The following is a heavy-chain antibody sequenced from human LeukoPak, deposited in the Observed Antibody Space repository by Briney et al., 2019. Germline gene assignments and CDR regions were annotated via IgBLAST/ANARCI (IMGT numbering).Heavy chain of an antibody. CDR1: GFTFRSRA. D-gene: IGHD3-16*01. CDR3: VKEGRATSYADY. CDR2: VSDGGDTT. V-gene: IGHV3-23*01. J-gene: IGHJ4*02. Sequence: GGSLRLSCAASGFTFRSRAMSWVRQAPGKGLEWVSAVSDGGDTTYYADSVKGRFTISGDNSKNTVDLEMNSLRAEDTALYYCVKEGRATSYADYWGRGTLVTVSS.